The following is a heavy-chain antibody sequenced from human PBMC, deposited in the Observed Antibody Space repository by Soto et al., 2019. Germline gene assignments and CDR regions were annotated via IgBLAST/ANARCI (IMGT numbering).Heavy chain of an antibody. CDR2: INHSGST. CDR3: ARAPKFNARLMTTVTTWGLDY. J-gene: IGHJ4*02. V-gene: IGHV4-4*02. D-gene: IGHD4-17*01. Sequence: SETLSLTCAVSGGSISSVNWWSWVRQPPGKGLEWIGEINHSGSTNYNPSLKSRVTISVDTSKNQFSLKLSSVTAADTAVYYCARAPKFNARLMTTVTTWGLDYWGQGTLVTVSS. CDR1: GGSISSVNW.